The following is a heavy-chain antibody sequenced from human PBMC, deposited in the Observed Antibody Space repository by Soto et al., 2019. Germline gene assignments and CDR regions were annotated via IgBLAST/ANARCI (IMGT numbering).Heavy chain of an antibody. CDR1: GGSISSYY. Sequence: SETLSLTCTVSGGSISSYYWSWIRQPPGKGLEWIGYIYYSGSTNYNPSLKSRVTISVDTSKNQFSLKLSSVTAADTAVYYCARDMGGTNYYYYYGMDVWGQGTTVTVSS. CDR3: ARDMGGTNYYYYYGMDV. V-gene: IGHV4-59*01. CDR2: IYYSGST. J-gene: IGHJ6*02. D-gene: IGHD1-26*01.